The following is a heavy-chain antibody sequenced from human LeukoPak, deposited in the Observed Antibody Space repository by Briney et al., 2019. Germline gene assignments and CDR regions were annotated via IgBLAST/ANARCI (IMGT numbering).Heavy chain of an antibody. Sequence: GASVKVSCKASGYTFTSYGITWVRQAPGQGLEWMGWISGYNGNTNYAQKFQGRVTMTTDTSTSTVYMELRSLRSDDTAVYYCARDDNYGSGLPDDWGQGTLVTVSS. CDR3: ARDDNYGSGLPDD. CDR2: ISGYNGNT. D-gene: IGHD3-10*01. J-gene: IGHJ4*02. CDR1: GYTFTSYG. V-gene: IGHV1-18*01.